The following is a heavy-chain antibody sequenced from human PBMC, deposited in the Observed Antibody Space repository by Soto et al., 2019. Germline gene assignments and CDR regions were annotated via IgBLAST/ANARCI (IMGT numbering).Heavy chain of an antibody. CDR3: ARDEGLGVNYYYYGMDV. J-gene: IGHJ6*02. CDR1: GFTFSSYG. D-gene: IGHD3-10*01. CDR2: IWYDGSNK. V-gene: IGHV3-33*01. Sequence: QVQLVESGGGVVQPGRSLRLSCAASGFTFSSYGMHWVRQAPGKGLEWVAVIWYDGSNKYYADSVKGRFTISRDNSKNTLYLQMNSLRAEDTAVYYCARDEGLGVNYYYYGMDVWGQGTTVIVSS.